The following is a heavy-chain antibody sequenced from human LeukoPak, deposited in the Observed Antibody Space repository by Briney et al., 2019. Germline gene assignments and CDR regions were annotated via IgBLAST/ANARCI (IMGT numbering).Heavy chain of an antibody. CDR1: GFTFSTYT. Sequence: GGSLRLSCAASGFTFSTYTMHWVRQAPGKGLEWVSLIYSGGSTFYADSVKGRFTISRDNSKNTLYLQMNSLRAEDTAVYYCARDPGVATVEDAFDIWGQGTMVTVSS. V-gene: IGHV3-66*01. CDR2: IYSGGST. D-gene: IGHD5-12*01. J-gene: IGHJ3*02. CDR3: ARDPGVATVEDAFDI.